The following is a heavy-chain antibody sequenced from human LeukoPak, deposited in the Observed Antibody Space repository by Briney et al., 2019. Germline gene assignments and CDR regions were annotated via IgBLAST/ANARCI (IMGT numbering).Heavy chain of an antibody. Sequence: SETLSLTCTVSGGSISSGGFYWSWIRQHPGKGLEWIGYIYYSGSTYYNPSLKSRVTISVDTSNNQISLKLSSVTAADTAVYYCARGASSSWNLDYWGQGTLVTVSS. CDR2: IYYSGST. CDR3: ARGASSSWNLDY. V-gene: IGHV4-31*03. D-gene: IGHD6-13*01. J-gene: IGHJ4*02. CDR1: GGSISSGGFY.